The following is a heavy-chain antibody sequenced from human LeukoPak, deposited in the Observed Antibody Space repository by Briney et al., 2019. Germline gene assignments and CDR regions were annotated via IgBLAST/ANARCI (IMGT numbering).Heavy chain of an antibody. CDR3: ARAGGVKTAALDLDY. D-gene: IGHD6-25*01. J-gene: IGHJ4*02. Sequence: SETLSLTCTVSGGSISDYSWSWIRQPPGKGLEWIGNIYYSGSANHNPSLKSRVTISRDTFKNQFSLKLTSVTTADTAVYYCARAGGVKTAALDLDYWGQGTLVTVSS. V-gene: IGHV4-59*01. CDR2: IYYSGSA. CDR1: GGSISDYS.